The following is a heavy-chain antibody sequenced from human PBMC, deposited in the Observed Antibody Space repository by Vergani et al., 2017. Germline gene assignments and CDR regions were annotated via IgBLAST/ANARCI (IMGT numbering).Heavy chain of an antibody. D-gene: IGHD5-18*01. V-gene: IGHV1-69*06. J-gene: IGHJ4*02. CDR1: GGTFSSYA. CDR3: ARGGRIQLWSAIDY. Sequence: QVHLVQSGAEVKKPGSSVKVSCKASGGTFSSYAISWVRQAPGQGLEWMGGIIPIFGTANSAQKFQGRVTITADKSTSTAYMELSSLRSEDTAGYYCARGGRIQLWSAIDYWGQGSLVTVSS. CDR2: IIPIFGTA.